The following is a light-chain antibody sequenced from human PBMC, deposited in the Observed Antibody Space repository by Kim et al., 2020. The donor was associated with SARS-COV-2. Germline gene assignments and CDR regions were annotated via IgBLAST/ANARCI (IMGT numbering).Light chain of an antibody. J-gene: IGLJ2*01. Sequence: SSELTQDPAVSVALGQTVTITCQGDSLRSYYASWYQQKPGQAPVLVIYGNNKRPSGIPDRFSASSSGNTGSLTITGAQAEDEADYYCNSRDSSGNHLLFGGGTQLTVL. CDR1: SLRSYY. V-gene: IGLV3-19*01. CDR2: GNN. CDR3: NSRDSSGNHLL.